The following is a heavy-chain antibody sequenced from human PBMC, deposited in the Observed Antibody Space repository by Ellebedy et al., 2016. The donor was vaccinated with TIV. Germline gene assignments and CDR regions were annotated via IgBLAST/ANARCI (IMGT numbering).Heavy chain of an antibody. CDR3: ARDRDVLTGFANWFDP. Sequence: AASVTVSCKASGYPFLSYGISWVRPAPGQGLEWMGWISAYNGDAHYAQNVRGRLTMTTDTSTNTAYMDLRSLRSDDTAVYYCARDRDVLTGFANWFDPWGQGTLVTVSS. J-gene: IGHJ5*02. V-gene: IGHV1-18*01. D-gene: IGHD3-9*01. CDR2: ISAYNGDA. CDR1: GYPFLSYG.